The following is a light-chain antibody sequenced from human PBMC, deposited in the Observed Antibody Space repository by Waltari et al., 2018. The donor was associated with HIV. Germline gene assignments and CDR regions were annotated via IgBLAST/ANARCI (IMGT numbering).Light chain of an antibody. CDR3: QQYGSSPG. Sequence: EIVLTQSPGTLSLSPGERATLSCRASKGVSSSYLAWYQQKPGQAPRVLIYGASSSATGIPCRFKGGGSGTDFTLTSSGLEPGDFAVYDCQQYGSSPGFGGGTKVEIK. CDR2: GAS. V-gene: IGKV3-20*01. J-gene: IGKJ4*02. CDR1: KGVSSSY.